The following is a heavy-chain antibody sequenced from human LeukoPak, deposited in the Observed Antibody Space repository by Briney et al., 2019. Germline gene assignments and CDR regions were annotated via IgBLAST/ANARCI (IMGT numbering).Heavy chain of an antibody. V-gene: IGHV4-38-2*02. CDR2: NYHSGST. Sequence: SETLSLTCTVSGYSISSGYYWGWMRQPPGKGLEWIGSNYHSGSTYYNPSLKSRVTISVDTSKNQFSLKLSSVTAADTAVYYCARVTRYDFWSGYYPTGGYMDVWGKGTTVTVSS. D-gene: IGHD3-3*01. CDR1: GYSISSGYY. J-gene: IGHJ6*03. CDR3: ARVTRYDFWSGYYPTGGYMDV.